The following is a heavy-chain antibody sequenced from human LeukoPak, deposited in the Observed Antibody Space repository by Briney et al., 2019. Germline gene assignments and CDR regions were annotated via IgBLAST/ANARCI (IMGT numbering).Heavy chain of an antibody. V-gene: IGHV1-18*01. J-gene: IGHJ5*02. D-gene: IGHD3-10*01. CDR3: ARDPGSGFGEFFSNWFDP. Sequence: ASVKVSCKASGYTFTSYGISWVRQAPGQGLEWMGWISAYNGNTNYAQKLQGRVTMTTDTSTSTAYMELRSLRSDDTAVYYCARDPGSGFGEFFSNWFDPWGQGTLVTVSS. CDR2: ISAYNGNT. CDR1: GYTFTSYG.